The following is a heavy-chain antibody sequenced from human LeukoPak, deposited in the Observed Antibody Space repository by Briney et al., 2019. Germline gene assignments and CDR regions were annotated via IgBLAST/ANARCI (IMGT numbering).Heavy chain of an antibody. Sequence: GGSLRLSRAASGFTLSTYGMHWVRQASGKGLEWVAVISSDGSNKFYADSVKGRFTISRDGSKNTLYLQMNSLRAEDTAVYYCARGGAYYYGFWGQGTLVTVSS. CDR1: GFTLSTYG. J-gene: IGHJ4*02. CDR3: ARGGAYYYGF. V-gene: IGHV3-30*03. CDR2: ISSDGSNK. D-gene: IGHD3-10*01.